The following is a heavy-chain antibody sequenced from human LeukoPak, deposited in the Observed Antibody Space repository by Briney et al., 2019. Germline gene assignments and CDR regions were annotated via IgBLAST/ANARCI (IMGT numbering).Heavy chain of an antibody. CDR2: IKSKADGGTT. CDR3: AKEDGWLDP. Sequence: PGGSLRLSCAASGFTFSSYSMNWVRQAPGKGLEWVGRIKSKADGGTTDYAAPVKGRFTISRDDSKNTLYLQMNSLKTEDTAIYYCAKEDGWLDPWGQGTLVTVFS. J-gene: IGHJ5*02. CDR1: GFTFSSYS. V-gene: IGHV3-15*01.